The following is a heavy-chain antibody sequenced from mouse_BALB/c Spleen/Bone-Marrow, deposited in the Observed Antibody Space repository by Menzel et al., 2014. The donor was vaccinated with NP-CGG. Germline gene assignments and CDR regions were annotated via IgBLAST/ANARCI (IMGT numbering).Heavy chain of an antibody. D-gene: IGHD4-1*01. CDR1: GFNIKDTY. CDR3: ARWEYYAMDY. V-gene: IGHV14-3*02. Sequence: EVKLLESGAELVKPGASVKLSCTASGFNIKDTYMHWVKQRPEQGLEWIGRIDPASGNTKYDPKFQGKATITADTSSNTAYLQLSSLTSEDTAVYYCARWEYYAMDYWGQGTSVTVSS. J-gene: IGHJ4*01. CDR2: IDPASGNT.